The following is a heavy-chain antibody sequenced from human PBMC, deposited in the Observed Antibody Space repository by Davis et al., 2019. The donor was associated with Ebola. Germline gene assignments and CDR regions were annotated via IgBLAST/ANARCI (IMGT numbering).Heavy chain of an antibody. Sequence: MPGGSLRLSCAVYGGSLSGYYWSWIRQPPGKTLEWIGEINYSGSTNYNPSLKSRVTISVDTSKKQISLKLSAVTAADTAVYYCARGPHYYASGSYYDYWGQGTLVTVSP. J-gene: IGHJ4*02. CDR2: INYSGST. CDR3: ARGPHYYASGSYYDY. V-gene: IGHV4-34*01. D-gene: IGHD3-10*01. CDR1: GGSLSGYY.